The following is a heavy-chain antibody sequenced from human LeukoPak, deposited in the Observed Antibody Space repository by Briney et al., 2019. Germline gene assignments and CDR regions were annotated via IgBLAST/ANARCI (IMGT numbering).Heavy chain of an antibody. D-gene: IGHD2-15*01. J-gene: IGHJ4*02. CDR3: WRAGYCSGGSCYGSDF. V-gene: IGHV3-33*01. Sequence: GGSLRLSCAASGFTFSSYGMHWVRQAPGKGLEWVAAIWYDGSIQYFADSVKGRLTISRDNSKNTLYLQMDSLRAEDTAVYYCWRAGYCSGGSCYGSDFWGQGTLVSVSS. CDR2: IWYDGSIQ. CDR1: GFTFSSYG.